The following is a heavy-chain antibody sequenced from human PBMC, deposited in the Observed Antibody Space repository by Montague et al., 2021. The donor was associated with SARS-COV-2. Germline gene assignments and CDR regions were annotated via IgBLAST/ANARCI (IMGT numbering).Heavy chain of an antibody. Sequence: SETLSLTCTVAGDSIRSSSYYWGWIRQPPGRGLEWIGSIYYDGSTYYNPSFKSRVTISVDTSKTQFSLNLSSLTAADTAVYSCASRVHPAFGSGAIDFWGQGTLVTVSS. CDR3: ASRVHPAFGSGAIDF. CDR1: GDSIRSSSYY. D-gene: IGHD6-19*01. CDR2: IYYDGST. V-gene: IGHV4-39*01. J-gene: IGHJ4*02.